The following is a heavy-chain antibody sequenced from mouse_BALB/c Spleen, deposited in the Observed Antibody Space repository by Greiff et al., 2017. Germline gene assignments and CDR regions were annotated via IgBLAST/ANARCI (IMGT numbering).Heavy chain of an antibody. D-gene: IGHD2-3*01. Sequence: VQLKESGGGLVQPGGSRKLSCAASGFTFSSFGMHWVRQAPEKGLEWVAYISSGSSTIYYADTVKGRFTISRDNPKNTLFLQMTSLRSEDTAMYYCASMMAGFAYWGQGTLVTVSA. CDR3: ASMMAGFAY. V-gene: IGHV5-17*02. CDR2: ISSGSSTI. J-gene: IGHJ3*01. CDR1: GFTFSSFG.